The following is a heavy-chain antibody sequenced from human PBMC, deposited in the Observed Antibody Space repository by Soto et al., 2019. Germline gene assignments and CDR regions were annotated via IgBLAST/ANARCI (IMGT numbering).Heavy chain of an antibody. CDR2: ISDSGATT. D-gene: IGHD6-19*01. CDR1: GFPFGENA. CDR3: SKEDTSSGSLDY. J-gene: IGHJ4*02. Sequence: VGSLRLSCAASGFPFGENAMSWVRQAPGKGLEWVSGISDSGATTYYADSVRGRFTISRDNSKNTLYLQMKSLRAEDSASYYCSKEDTSSGSLDYWGQGALVTVSS. V-gene: IGHV3-23*01.